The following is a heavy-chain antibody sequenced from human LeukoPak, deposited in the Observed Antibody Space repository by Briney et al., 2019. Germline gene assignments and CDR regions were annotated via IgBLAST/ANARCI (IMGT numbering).Heavy chain of an antibody. CDR2: ISTLNGKT. D-gene: IGHD3-10*01. CDR1: VYSFTSYS. J-gene: IGHJ6*03. V-gene: IGHV1-18*04. CDR3: AREGGQAMVRGVVYYYYTDV. Sequence: ASVKVSCKASVYSFTSYSVSWVRQAPGQGLEWMGWISTLNGKTKYAQKVQGRVTMTTDTSMRTAYMELRSLKSKDTAVYYCAREGGQAMVRGVVYYYYTDVWGKGTTVTVSS.